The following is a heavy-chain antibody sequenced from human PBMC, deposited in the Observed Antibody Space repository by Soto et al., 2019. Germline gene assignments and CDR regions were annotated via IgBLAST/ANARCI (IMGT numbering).Heavy chain of an antibody. CDR1: GGSISSGDYY. CDR3: ARAPYYYDSSGYYPTPYYFDY. J-gene: IGHJ4*02. CDR2: IYYSGSS. D-gene: IGHD3-22*01. V-gene: IGHV4-30-4*01. Sequence: QVQLQESGPGLVKPSQTLSLTCTVSGGSISSGDYYWSWIRQPPGKGLEWIGYIYYSGSSYYNPSLKSRVTISVDTSKNQFSLKLSSVTAADTAVYYCARAPYYYDSSGYYPTPYYFDYWGQGTLVTVSS.